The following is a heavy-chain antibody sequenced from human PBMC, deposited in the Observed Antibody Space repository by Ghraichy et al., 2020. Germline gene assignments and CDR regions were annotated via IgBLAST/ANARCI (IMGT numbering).Heavy chain of an antibody. CDR1: GFTFSSYA. Sequence: GGSLRLSCAASGFTFSSYAMSWVRQAPGKGLEWVSTITGSGGSTYYASAVKGRFTFSRDNSKKKLYLQMNILRAEDTAVYYCAKDRARFGELFYYYGMDVWGQGTTVTVSS. CDR2: ITGSGGST. D-gene: IGHD3-10*01. V-gene: IGHV3-23*01. J-gene: IGHJ6*02. CDR3: AKDRARFGELFYYYGMDV.